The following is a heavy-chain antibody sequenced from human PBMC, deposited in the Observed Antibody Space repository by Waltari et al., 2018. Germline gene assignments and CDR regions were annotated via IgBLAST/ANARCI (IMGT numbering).Heavy chain of an antibody. Sequence: QVQLVQSGAEAKKPGASVTVSCKASGFTFTSYDINWVRQATGQGLGWMGWMNPNSGNTGYAQKFQGRVTITRNTSISTAYMELSSLRSEDTAVYYCARGRQDSGYGFDYWGQGTLVTVSS. V-gene: IGHV1-8*03. CDR1: GFTFTSYD. CDR2: MNPNSGNT. J-gene: IGHJ4*02. CDR3: ARGRQDSGYGFDY. D-gene: IGHD5-12*01.